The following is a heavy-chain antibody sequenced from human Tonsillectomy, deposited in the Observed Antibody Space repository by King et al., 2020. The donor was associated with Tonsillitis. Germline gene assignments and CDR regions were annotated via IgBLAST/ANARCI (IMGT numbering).Heavy chain of an antibody. J-gene: IGHJ4*02. CDR1: GFTFSSYS. V-gene: IGHV3-48*01. CDR3: ARDQNSGSSVDY. D-gene: IGHD1-26*01. Sequence: VQLVESGGGLVQPGGSLRLSCAASGFTFSSYSMNWVRQAPGKGLEGVSYISSSSSTIYYADSVKGRFTISRDNAKNSLYLHMNSRRAEDTAVYYCARDQNSGSSVDYWGQGTLVTVSS. CDR2: ISSSSSTI.